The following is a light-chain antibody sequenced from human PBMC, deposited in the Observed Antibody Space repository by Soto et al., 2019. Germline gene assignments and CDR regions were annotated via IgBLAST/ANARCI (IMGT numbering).Light chain of an antibody. Sequence: QSALTQPASVSGSPGQSITISCTGTSSDVGGYTYVSWYQHHPGKAPKLMIYEVSNRPSGVSNRFSGSKSGNTASLTISGLQAEDEADYYCSSYTSSSTSVFGTGTKVTVL. CDR1: SSDVGGYTY. J-gene: IGLJ1*01. CDR3: SSYTSSSTSV. CDR2: EVS. V-gene: IGLV2-14*01.